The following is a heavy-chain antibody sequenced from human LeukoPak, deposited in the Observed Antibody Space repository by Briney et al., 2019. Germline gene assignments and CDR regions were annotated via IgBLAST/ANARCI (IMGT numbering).Heavy chain of an antibody. V-gene: IGHV1-2*02. CDR3: ARVYYDFWSGPLEYFQR. CDR2: INPNSGGT. CDR1: GYTFTGYY. Sequence: ASVKVSCKASGYTFTGYYMHRVRQAPGQGLEWMGWINPNSGGTNYAQKFQGRVTMTRDTSISTAYMELSRLRSDDTAVYYCARVYYDFWSGPLEYFQRWGQGTLVTVSS. J-gene: IGHJ1*01. D-gene: IGHD3-3*01.